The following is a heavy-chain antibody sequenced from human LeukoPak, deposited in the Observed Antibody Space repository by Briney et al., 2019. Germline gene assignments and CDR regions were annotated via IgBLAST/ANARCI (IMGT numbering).Heavy chain of an antibody. V-gene: IGHV3-33*01. CDR3: ARDRGYCSSTSCYRDNWFGP. CDR2: IWYDGSNK. J-gene: IGHJ5*02. D-gene: IGHD2-2*02. Sequence: GGSLRLSCAASGFTFSSYGMHWVRQAPGKGLEWVAVIWYDGSNKYYADSVKGRFTISRDNSKNTLYLQMNSLRAEDTAVYYCARDRGYCSSTSCYRDNWFGPWGQGTLVTVSS. CDR1: GFTFSSYG.